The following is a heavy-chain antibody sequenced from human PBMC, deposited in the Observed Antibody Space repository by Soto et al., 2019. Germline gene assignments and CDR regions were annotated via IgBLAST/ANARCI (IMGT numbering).Heavy chain of an antibody. CDR1: GFTFSDYY. V-gene: IGHV3-11*06. D-gene: IGHD4-17*01. Sequence: GGSLRLSCAASGFTFSDYYMSWIRQAPGKGLEWVSYISSSSSYTNYADSVKGRFTISRDNAKNSLYLQMNSLRAEDTAVYYCASRPSTGGFRTYYFDYWGQATLVTVSS. CDR3: ASRPSTGGFRTYYFDY. J-gene: IGHJ4*02. CDR2: ISSSSSYT.